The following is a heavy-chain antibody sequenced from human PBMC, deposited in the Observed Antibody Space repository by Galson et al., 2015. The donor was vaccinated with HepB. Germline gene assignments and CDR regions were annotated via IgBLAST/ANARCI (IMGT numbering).Heavy chain of an antibody. CDR1: GFTLSSYA. V-gene: IGHV3-30-3*01. D-gene: IGHD6-19*01. CDR3: AREGYSSGWYGICDY. J-gene: IGHJ4*02. Sequence: SLRLSCAASGFTLSSYALHWVRQAPGKGLEWVAVISYDGSNKYYADSVEGRFTISRDNSKNTLYLQMNSLRAEDTAVYYCAREGYSSGWYGICDYWGQGTLVTVSS. CDR2: ISYDGSNK.